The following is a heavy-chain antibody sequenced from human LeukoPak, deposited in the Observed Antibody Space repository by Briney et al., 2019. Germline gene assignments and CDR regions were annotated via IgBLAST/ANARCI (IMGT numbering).Heavy chain of an antibody. CDR2: IYYSGST. Sequence: SETLSLTCTVSGGSISSYYWSWIRQPPGKGLEWIGYIYYSGSTNYNPSLKSRVTISVDTSKNQFSLKLSSVTAADTAVYYCASTIAAAGYWYFDFWGRGTLVTVTS. CDR3: ASTIAAAGYWYFDF. CDR1: GGSISSYY. J-gene: IGHJ2*01. V-gene: IGHV4-59*01. D-gene: IGHD6-13*01.